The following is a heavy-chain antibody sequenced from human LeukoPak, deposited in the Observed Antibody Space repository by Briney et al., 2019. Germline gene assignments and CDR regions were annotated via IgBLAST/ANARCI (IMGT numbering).Heavy chain of an antibody. CDR2: IYYSGST. CDR1: GGSISSGGYY. Sequence: SQTLSLTCTVSGGSISSGGYYWSWIRQHPGEGLEWIGYIYYSGSTYYNPSLKSRVTISIDTSKDQFSLKLSPVTAADTAVYYCARVIRIGGIFDYWGQGTLVTVPS. J-gene: IGHJ4*02. D-gene: IGHD6-13*01. V-gene: IGHV4-31*03. CDR3: ARVIRIGGIFDY.